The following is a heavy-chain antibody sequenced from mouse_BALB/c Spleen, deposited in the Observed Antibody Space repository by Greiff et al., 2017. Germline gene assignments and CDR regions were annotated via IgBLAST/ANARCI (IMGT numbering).Heavy chain of an antibody. CDR1: GYTFTDYA. CDR3: GRGYGSSYYFDY. Sequence: QVQLKQSGAELVRPGVSVKISCKGSGYTFTDYAMHWVKQSHAKSLEWIGVISTYYGDASYNQKFKGKATMTVDKSSSTAHMELLSLTSEDSAVYYCGRGYGSSYYFDYWGQGTTLTVSS. V-gene: IGHV1S137*01. J-gene: IGHJ2*01. D-gene: IGHD1-1*01. CDR2: ISTYYGDA.